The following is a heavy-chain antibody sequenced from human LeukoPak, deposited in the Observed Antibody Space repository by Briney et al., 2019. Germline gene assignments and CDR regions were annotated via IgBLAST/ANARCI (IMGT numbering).Heavy chain of an antibody. CDR2: IWYDGSNK. CDR1: GFTFSSYG. D-gene: IGHD2-15*01. CDR3: ARGGPLGVVVVAASRYFDY. J-gene: IGHJ4*02. V-gene: IGHV3-33*01. Sequence: GGSLRLSCAASGFTFSSYGMHWVRQAPGKGLEWVAVIWYDGSNKYYADSVKGRITISRDNSKNTLYLQMNSLRAEDTAVYYCARGGPLGVVVVAASRYFDYWGQGTLVTVSS.